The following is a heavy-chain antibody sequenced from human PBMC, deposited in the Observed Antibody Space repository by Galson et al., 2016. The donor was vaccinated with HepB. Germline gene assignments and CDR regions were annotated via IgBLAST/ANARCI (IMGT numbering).Heavy chain of an antibody. V-gene: IGHV1-46*01. Sequence: SVKVSCKAPEYTFFNYYIHWVRQAPGHGLEWMGVINPSSGTTRYAQRFQGRVTMTRDTSTSTVYMELSSLRSEDTAVYYCARDFRLAAGGTSYFHHWGQGTLVTVSS. CDR3: ARDFRLAAGGTSYFHH. D-gene: IGHD6-13*01. CDR2: INPSSGTT. J-gene: IGHJ1*01. CDR1: EYTFFNYY.